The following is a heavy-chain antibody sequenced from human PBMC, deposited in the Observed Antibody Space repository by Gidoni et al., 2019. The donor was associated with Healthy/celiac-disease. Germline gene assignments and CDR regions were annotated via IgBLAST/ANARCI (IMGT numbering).Heavy chain of an antibody. CDR3: ARDRRQLSNYYFDY. Sequence: QVQLVESGGGVVQPGRSLRLSCAASGFTFSSYGMHWVRQAPGKGLEWVAVIWYDGSNKYYADSVKGRFTISIDNSKNTLYLQMNSLRAEDTAVYYCARDRRQLSNYYFDYWGQGTLVTVSS. CDR1: GFTFSSYG. D-gene: IGHD5-18*01. J-gene: IGHJ4*02. V-gene: IGHV3-33*01. CDR2: IWYDGSNK.